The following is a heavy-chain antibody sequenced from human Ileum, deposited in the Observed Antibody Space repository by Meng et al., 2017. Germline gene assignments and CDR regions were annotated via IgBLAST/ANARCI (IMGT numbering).Heavy chain of an antibody. CDR1: GGSFSTYY. CDR2: ISRSGTT. D-gene: IGHD4-11*01. Sequence: GRLTQVGAGLCKASETLSLTCAMGGGSFSTYYWSWIRQPPGKGLEWIGEISRSGTTNYNPSLKSRVTISVDTSKNQFSLTVTSVTAADSALYYCARSGVTTVTYLDWGQGTLVTVSS. CDR3: ARSGVTTVTYLD. J-gene: IGHJ4*02. V-gene: IGHV4-34*01.